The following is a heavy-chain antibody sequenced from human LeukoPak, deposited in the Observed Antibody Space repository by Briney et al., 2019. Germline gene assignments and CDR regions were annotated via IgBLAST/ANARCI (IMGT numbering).Heavy chain of an antibody. CDR2: ISYDGSNK. J-gene: IGHJ6*02. V-gene: IGHV3-30*18. CDR1: GFTFSSYA. Sequence: GGSLRLSCAASGFTFSSYAMHWVRQAPGKGLEWVAVISYDGSNKYYADSVKGRFTISRDNSKNTLYLQMNSLRAEDTAVYYCAEDNRYGGNPRYYGMDVWGQGTTVTVSS. D-gene: IGHD4-23*01. CDR3: AEDNRYGGNPRYYGMDV.